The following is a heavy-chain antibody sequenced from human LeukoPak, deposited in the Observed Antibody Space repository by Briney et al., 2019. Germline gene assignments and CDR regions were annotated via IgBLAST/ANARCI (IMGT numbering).Heavy chain of an antibody. V-gene: IGHV3-7*01. CDR3: ARDCSSTSCYNDY. D-gene: IGHD2-2*02. J-gene: IGHJ4*02. CDR2: IKQDGSEK. Sequence: GGSLRLSCAASGFTFSSYWMSWVRQAPGEGLEWVANIKQDGSEKYYVDSVKGRFTISRDNAKNSLYLQMNSLRAEDTAVYYCARDCSSTSCYNDYWGQGTLVTVSS. CDR1: GFTFSSYW.